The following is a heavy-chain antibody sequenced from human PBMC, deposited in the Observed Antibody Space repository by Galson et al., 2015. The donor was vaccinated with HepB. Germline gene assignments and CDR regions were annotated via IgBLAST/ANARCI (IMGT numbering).Heavy chain of an antibody. CDR1: GGTFSSYA. CDR3: ARDPYSSSWYVRDFYFDY. D-gene: IGHD6-13*01. CDR2: IIPIFGTA. V-gene: IGHV1-69*13. J-gene: IGHJ4*02. Sequence: SVKVSCKASGGTFSSYAISWVRQAPGQGLEWMGGIIPIFGTANYAQKFQGRVTITADESTSTAYMELSSLRSEDTAVHYCARDPYSSSWYVRDFYFDYWGQGTLVTVSS.